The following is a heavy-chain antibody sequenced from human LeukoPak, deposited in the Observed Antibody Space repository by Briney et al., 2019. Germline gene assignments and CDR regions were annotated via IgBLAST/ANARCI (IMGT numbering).Heavy chain of an antibody. CDR2: TYYRSKWYN. CDR3: ARDELPGDYFDY. Sequence: SQTLSLTCAISGDSVSSNSAAWNRVRQSPSRGLEWLGRTYYRSKWYNDYAVSVKSRITINPDTSKNQFSLQLNSVTHEDTAVYSCARDELPGDYFDYWGQGTLVTVSS. J-gene: IGHJ4*02. CDR1: GDSVSSNSAA. V-gene: IGHV6-1*01. D-gene: IGHD1-26*01.